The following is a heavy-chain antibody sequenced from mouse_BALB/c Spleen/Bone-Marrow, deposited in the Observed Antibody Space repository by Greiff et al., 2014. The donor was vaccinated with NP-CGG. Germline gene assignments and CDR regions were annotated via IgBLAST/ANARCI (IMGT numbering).Heavy chain of an antibody. CDR1: GFTFTDYY. V-gene: IGHV7-3*02. J-gene: IGHJ1*01. CDR3: ARGNYYGYHWYFDV. D-gene: IGHD1-2*01. Sequence: EVQLVESGGGLVQPGGSLRLSCVTSGFTFTDYYMSWVRQPPGKALEWLGFIRNKANGYTTEYSASVKGRFTISRDNSQSILYLQMNTLRAEDSATYYCARGNYYGYHWYFDVWGAGTTVTVSS. CDR2: IRNKANGYTT.